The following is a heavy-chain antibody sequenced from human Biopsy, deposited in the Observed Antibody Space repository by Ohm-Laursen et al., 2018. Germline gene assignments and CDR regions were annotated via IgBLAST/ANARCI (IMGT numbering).Heavy chain of an antibody. CDR3: ARDRGYYSDRTVPGYFDL. Sequence: PSETLSLTCTVSGDSISSYYWSWIRQPPGKGLQWIGYVYYTGSTGYNPSLQSRVTISVDTSKNHFSLRLRSVTPADTAIYYCARDRGYYSDRTVPGYFDLWGRGTLVTVSS. V-gene: IGHV4-59*01. J-gene: IGHJ2*01. D-gene: IGHD3-22*01. CDR1: GDSISSYY. CDR2: VYYTGST.